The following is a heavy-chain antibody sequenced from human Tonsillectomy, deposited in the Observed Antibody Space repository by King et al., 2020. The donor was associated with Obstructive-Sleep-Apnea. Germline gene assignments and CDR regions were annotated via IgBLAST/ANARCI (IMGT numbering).Heavy chain of an antibody. Sequence: QLVQSGAEVKRPGASVKVSCKASGYTFTGYYTHWVRQAPGQGLEWMGWINPNNGGTKYVQKFQGWVTMTRDTSISTAYLEVRSDDTAVYYCARGSNGWAYNWFDLWGQGTLVTVSS. CDR2: INPNNGGT. CDR3: ARGSNGWAYNWFDL. V-gene: IGHV1-2*04. D-gene: IGHD6-19*01. CDR1: GYTFTGYY. J-gene: IGHJ5*02.